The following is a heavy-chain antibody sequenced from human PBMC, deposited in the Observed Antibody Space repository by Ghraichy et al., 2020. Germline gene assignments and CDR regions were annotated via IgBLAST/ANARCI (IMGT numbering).Heavy chain of an antibody. CDR2: INPNSGGT. D-gene: IGHD2-2*01. Sequence: MGWINPNSGGTNYAQKFQGRVTMTSDTSISTAYMELSRLRSYDTAVYYCARRGGYCSRTSCHEFDPWGLGSVVTV. V-gene: IGHV1-2*02. CDR3: ARRGGYCSRTSCHEFDP. J-gene: IGHJ5*02.